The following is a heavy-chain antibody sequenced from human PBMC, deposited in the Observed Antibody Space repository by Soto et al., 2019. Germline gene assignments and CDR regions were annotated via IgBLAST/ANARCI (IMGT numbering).Heavy chain of an antibody. D-gene: IGHD1-20*01. J-gene: IGHJ4*02. CDR1: GFTLSSYA. CDR3: ARVLTGTSGGG. V-gene: IGHV3-30-3*01. Sequence: QVQLVESGGGVVQPGRSLRLSCAASGFTLSSYAKHWVRQAPGKGLEWVAVISYDGSNKYYADSVKGRFTISRDNSKNTLYLQMNSLRAEDMAVYYCARVLTGTSGGGWGQGTLVTVSS. CDR2: ISYDGSNK.